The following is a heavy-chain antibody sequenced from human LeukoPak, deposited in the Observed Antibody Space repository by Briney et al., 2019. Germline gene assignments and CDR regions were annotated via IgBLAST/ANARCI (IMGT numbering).Heavy chain of an antibody. J-gene: IGHJ4*02. V-gene: IGHV3-7*01. D-gene: IGHD3-9*01. CDR1: GFTFSSYW. CDR3: MTGPTLWVEEYYFDY. CDR2: IKQDGSEK. Sequence: GSLRLSCAASGFTFSSYWMSWVRQAPGKGLEWVANIKQDGSEKYYVDSVKGRFTISRDNAKNSLYLQMNSLRAEDTAVYYCMTGPTLWVEEYYFDYWGQGTLVTVSS.